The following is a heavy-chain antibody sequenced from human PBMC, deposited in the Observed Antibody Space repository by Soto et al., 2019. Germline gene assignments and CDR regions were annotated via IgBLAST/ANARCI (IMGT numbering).Heavy chain of an antibody. Sequence: QVQLVESGGGVVQPGMSLRLSCAASGFTFSSHGMHWVRQAPGKGLEWVAVTSNDGSIEYYVDSVKGRFTISGDNSKNTLFLQMNSLRAEDTAMYYCAKEGHYNSLDCRYHFDFWGQGTLVTVSS. D-gene: IGHD3-10*01. CDR2: TSNDGSIE. J-gene: IGHJ4*02. V-gene: IGHV3-30*18. CDR1: GFTFSSHG. CDR3: AKEGHYNSLDCRYHFDF.